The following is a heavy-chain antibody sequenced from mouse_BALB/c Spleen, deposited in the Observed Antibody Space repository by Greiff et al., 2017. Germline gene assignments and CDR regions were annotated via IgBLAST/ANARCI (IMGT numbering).Heavy chain of an antibody. D-gene: IGHD4-1*01. CDR1: GYSITSDYA. CDR2: ISYSGST. CDR3: ARTGHYFDY. J-gene: IGHJ2*01. Sequence: EVKLQESGPGLVKPSQSLSLTCTVTGYSITSDYAWNWIRQFPGNKLEWMGYISYSGSTSYNPSLKSRISITRDTSKNQFFLQLNSVTTEDTATYYCARTGHYFDYWGQGTTLTVSS. V-gene: IGHV3-2*02.